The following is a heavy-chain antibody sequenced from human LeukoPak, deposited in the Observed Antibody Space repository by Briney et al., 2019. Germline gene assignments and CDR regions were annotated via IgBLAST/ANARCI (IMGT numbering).Heavy chain of an antibody. CDR3: ARGDSSSWTNRDYFDY. CDR1: GFTFSSYS. J-gene: IGHJ4*02. D-gene: IGHD6-13*01. Sequence: GGSLRLSCAASGFTFSSYSMNWVRQAPGKGLEWVSSISSSSSYIYCADSVKGRFTISRDNAKNSLYLQMNSLRAEDTAVYYCARGDSSSWTNRDYFDYWGQGTLVTVSS. CDR2: ISSSSSYI. V-gene: IGHV3-21*01.